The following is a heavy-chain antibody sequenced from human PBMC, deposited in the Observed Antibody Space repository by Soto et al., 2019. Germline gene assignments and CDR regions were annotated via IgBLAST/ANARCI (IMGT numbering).Heavy chain of an antibody. CDR2: IYHSGST. D-gene: IGHD3-3*01. J-gene: IGHJ5*02. V-gene: IGHV4-30-2*01. CDR3: ARVGTYDFWSGYHSFDP. CDR1: GGSISSGGYS. Sequence: QLQLQESGSGLVKPSQTLSLTCAVSGGSISSGGYSWSWIRQPPGKGLEWIGYIYHSGSTYYHPSLKGRVTITVDRTKNQFSLKLSSVDAADTAVYSGARVGTYDFWSGYHSFDPWGQGTLVTVCS.